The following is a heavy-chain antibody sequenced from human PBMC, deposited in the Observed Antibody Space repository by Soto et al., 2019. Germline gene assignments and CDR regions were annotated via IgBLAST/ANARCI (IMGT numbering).Heavy chain of an antibody. CDR3: ARHAPILIQGMDV. J-gene: IGHJ6*02. D-gene: IGHD5-18*01. Sequence: GECLKISCKGSGYSFTSYWIGWVRQMPGKGLEWMGIIYPGDSYTNYSPSFQGHVTISADKSSSTAYLQWSSLKASDTAMYYCARHAPILIQGMDVWGQGTTVT. CDR1: GYSFTSYW. V-gene: IGHV5-51*01. CDR2: IYPGDSYT.